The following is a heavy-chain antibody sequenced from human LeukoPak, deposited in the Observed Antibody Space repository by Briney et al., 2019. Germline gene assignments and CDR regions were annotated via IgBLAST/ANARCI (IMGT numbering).Heavy chain of an antibody. Sequence: SETLSLTCTVSGVSIGSYYWSWIRQPPGKGLEWLGYIYHAGTTNYSPSLQSRLNITVDTSKNQFSLKLSSVTAADTAVYYCARHERDTSWYYFDYWGQGTLVTVSS. CDR1: GVSIGSYY. CDR2: IYHAGTT. J-gene: IGHJ4*02. D-gene: IGHD2-2*01. CDR3: ARHERDTSWYYFDY. V-gene: IGHV4-59*08.